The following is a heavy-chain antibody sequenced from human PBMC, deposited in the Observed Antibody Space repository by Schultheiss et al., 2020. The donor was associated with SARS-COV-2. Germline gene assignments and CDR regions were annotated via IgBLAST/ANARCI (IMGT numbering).Heavy chain of an antibody. J-gene: IGHJ6*03. CDR1: GGSISSYY. Sequence: SETLSLTCTVSGGSISSYYWSWIRQPPGKGLEWIGYIYYNGNTNYNPSLKSRVTMSVDTSKNQFSLKLSSVTAADTAVYYCARDVVVPAAKGRYYYYMDVWGKGTTVTVSS. V-gene: IGHV4-59*12. D-gene: IGHD2-2*01. CDR3: ARDVVVPAAKGRYYYYMDV. CDR2: IYYNGNT.